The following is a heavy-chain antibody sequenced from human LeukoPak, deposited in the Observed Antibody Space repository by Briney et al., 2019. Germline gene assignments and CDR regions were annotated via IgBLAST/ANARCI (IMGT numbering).Heavy chain of an antibody. D-gene: IGHD1-26*01. CDR3: ARGGSPYDY. V-gene: IGHV3-23*01. CDR2: ISGSGSST. Sequence: GGSLRLSCAASGFPFDDYGMNWVRQTPGKGLEWLSAISGSGSSTYYADSVKGRFTISRDNSKNTLSLEMNSLRAEDTAIYYCARGGSPYDYWGQGTLVTVSS. CDR1: GFPFDDYG. J-gene: IGHJ4*02.